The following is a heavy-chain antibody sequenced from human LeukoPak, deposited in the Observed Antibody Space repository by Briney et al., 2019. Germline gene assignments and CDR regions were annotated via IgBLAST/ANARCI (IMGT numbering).Heavy chain of an antibody. CDR1: GLTFDDYA. V-gene: IGHV3-9*01. Sequence: GGSLRLSCAASGLTFDDYAMHWVRQAPGKGLEWVSGITWNSGRIAYADSVKGRFTISRDNAKKSLYLQMNSLRPEDTALYYCAKGYYGSGSSLGASDIWGQGTMVTVSS. D-gene: IGHD3-10*01. J-gene: IGHJ3*02. CDR2: ITWNSGRI. CDR3: AKGYYGSGSSLGASDI.